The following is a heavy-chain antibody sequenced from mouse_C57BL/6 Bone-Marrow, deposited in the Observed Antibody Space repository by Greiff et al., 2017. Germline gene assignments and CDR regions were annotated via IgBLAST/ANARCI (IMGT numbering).Heavy chain of an antibody. CDR3: ARHYYGSSYPLLY. Sequence: VQLQQSGAELARPGASVKLSCKASGYTFTSYGISWVKQRTGQGLEWIGEIYPRSGNTYYNEKFKGKATLTADKSSSTAYMELRSLTSEDSAVYFCARHYYGSSYPLLYWGQGTTLTVSS. V-gene: IGHV1-81*01. CDR1: GYTFTSYG. CDR2: IYPRSGNT. J-gene: IGHJ2*01. D-gene: IGHD1-1*01.